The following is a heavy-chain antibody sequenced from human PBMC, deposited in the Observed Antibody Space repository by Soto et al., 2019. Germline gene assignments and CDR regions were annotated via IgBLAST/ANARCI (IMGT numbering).Heavy chain of an antibody. CDR1: GASISYGNYA. CDR3: ARGGGSDSFDY. CDR2: INHLETT. J-gene: IGHJ4*02. D-gene: IGHD1-26*01. Sequence: SETLSLTCTVSGASISYGNYAWSWIRQTPGKGLEWIGYINHLETTFYNPSFESRLTLSIDRAKNQFSLNLNSMSAADRAVYFCARGGGSDSFDYWGQGILVTVSS. V-gene: IGHV4-30-2*01.